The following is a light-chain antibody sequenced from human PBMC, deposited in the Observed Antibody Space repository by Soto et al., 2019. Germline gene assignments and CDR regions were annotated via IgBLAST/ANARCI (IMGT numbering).Light chain of an antibody. J-gene: IGKJ5*01. CDR2: GAS. V-gene: IGKV3D-20*02. CDR1: QSVSSSN. Sequence: EIVLTQSPGTLSLSPGARATLSCRASQSVSSSNLAWYQQKPGQAPRLLIYGASSRATGIPDRFSGSGSGTDFTLTISRLEPEDFAVYYCQQRSKWPPEVTFGQGTRLEIK. CDR3: QQRSKWPPEVT.